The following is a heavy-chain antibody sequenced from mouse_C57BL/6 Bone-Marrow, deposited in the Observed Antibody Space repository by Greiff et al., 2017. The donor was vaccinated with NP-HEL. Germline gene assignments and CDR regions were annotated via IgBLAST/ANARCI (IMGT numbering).Heavy chain of an antibody. CDR3: ARGTMVTGGGYFDY. V-gene: IGHV3-4*01. D-gene: IGHD2-2*01. CDR2: ISSSGST. Sequence: EVKLMESGPALVKPSQTVSLTCTVTGYSITNGNHWWNWIRQVSGSKLEWIGYISSSGSTDSNPSLKSRISITRDTSKNQLFLQLNSVTTEDIATYYGARGTMVTGGGYFDYWGQGTTLTVSS. J-gene: IGHJ2*01. CDR1: GYSITNGNHW.